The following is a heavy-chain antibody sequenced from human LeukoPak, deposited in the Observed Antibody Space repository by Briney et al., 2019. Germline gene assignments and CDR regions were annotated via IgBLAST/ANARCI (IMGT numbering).Heavy chain of an antibody. CDR3: ARATAVAPFDP. CDR2: IYSGGST. V-gene: IGHV3-53*01. Sequence: GGSLRLSCAASGFTVSSNYMSWVRQAPGKGLEWVSVIYSGGSTYYADSVKGRFTISRDNSKNTLYLQMNSLRAEDTAVYYCARATAVAPFDPWGQGTLVTVSS. D-gene: IGHD6-19*01. J-gene: IGHJ5*02. CDR1: GFTVSSNY.